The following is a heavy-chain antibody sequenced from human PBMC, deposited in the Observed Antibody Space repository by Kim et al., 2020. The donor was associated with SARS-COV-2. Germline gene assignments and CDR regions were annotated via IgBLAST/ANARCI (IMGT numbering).Heavy chain of an antibody. J-gene: IGHJ4*02. CDR1: GFTFSSYA. CDR2: ISGSGGST. D-gene: IGHD3-22*01. Sequence: GGSLRLSCAASGFTFSSYAMSWVRQAPGKGLEWVSAISGSGGSTYYADSVKGRFTISRDNSKNTLYLQMNSLRAEDTAVYYCAEVISMIVVVIDYWGQGTLVTVSS. CDR3: AEVISMIVVVIDY. V-gene: IGHV3-23*01.